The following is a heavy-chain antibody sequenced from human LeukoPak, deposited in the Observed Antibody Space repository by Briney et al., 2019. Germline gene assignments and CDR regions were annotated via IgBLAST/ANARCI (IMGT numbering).Heavy chain of an antibody. V-gene: IGHV3-48*01. J-gene: IGHJ1*01. CDR3: ASESQYDNSGYYYLGYFQH. Sequence: GGSLRLSCAASGFTFSSYSMNWVRQAPGKGLEWVSYISSSSSTIYYADSVKGRFTISRDNAKNSLYLQMNSLRAEDTAVYYCASESQYDNSGYYYLGYFQHWGQGTLVTVSS. CDR1: GFTFSSYS. CDR2: ISSSSSTI. D-gene: IGHD3-22*01.